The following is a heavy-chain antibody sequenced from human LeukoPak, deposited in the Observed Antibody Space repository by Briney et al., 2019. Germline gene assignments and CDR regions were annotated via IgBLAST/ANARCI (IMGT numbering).Heavy chain of an antibody. V-gene: IGHV3-30-3*01. CDR2: ISYDGSSK. J-gene: IGHJ4*02. Sequence: PGRSLRLSCAASGFSFSSYGMHWVRQAPGKGLEWVAVISYDGSSKYYADSVKGRFTISRDNPKNTLYLQMNSLRTEDTAVYYCAKDFVPRGGSYFPGFGYWGQGTLVIVSS. CDR1: GFSFSSYG. D-gene: IGHD1-26*01. CDR3: AKDFVPRGGSYFPGFGY.